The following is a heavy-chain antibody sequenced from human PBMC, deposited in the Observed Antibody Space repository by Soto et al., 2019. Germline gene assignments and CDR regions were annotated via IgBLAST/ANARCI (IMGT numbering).Heavy chain of an antibody. CDR2: INPSGGST. Sequence: XSVKVCCKGSVYSFTSYYMHWVRQAPGQGLEWMGIINPSGGSTSYAQKFQGRVTMTRDTSTSTVYMELSSLRSEDTAVYYCARDSLGPFDTWGQGTMVTVSS. J-gene: IGHJ3*02. CDR3: ARDSLGPFDT. V-gene: IGHV1-46*01. CDR1: VYSFTSYY.